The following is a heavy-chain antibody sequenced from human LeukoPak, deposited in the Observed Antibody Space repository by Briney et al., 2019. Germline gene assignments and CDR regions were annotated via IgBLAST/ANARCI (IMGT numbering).Heavy chain of an antibody. J-gene: IGHJ6*03. Sequence: SETLSLTCTVSGYSISSGYYWGWIRQPPGKGLEWIGSIYHSGSTYYNPSLKSRVTISVDTSKNQFSLKLSSVTAADTAVYYCARDTYYDILTGYYYYMDVWGKGTTVTISS. CDR2: IYHSGST. CDR1: GYSISSGYY. V-gene: IGHV4-38-2*02. CDR3: ARDTYYDILTGYYYYMDV. D-gene: IGHD3-9*01.